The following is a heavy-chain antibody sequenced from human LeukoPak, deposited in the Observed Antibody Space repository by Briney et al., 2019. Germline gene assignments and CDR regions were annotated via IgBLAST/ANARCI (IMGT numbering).Heavy chain of an antibody. CDR3: AREEYYYDSSRNWFDP. CDR2: INPNSGGT. J-gene: IGHJ5*02. D-gene: IGHD3-22*01. V-gene: IGHV1-2*02. Sequence: KISCKGSGYSFTSYWIGWVRQAPGQVLEWMGWINPNSGGTNYAQKFQGRVTMTRDTSISTAYMELSRLRSDDTAVYYCAREEYYYDSSRNWFDPWGQGTLVTVSS. CDR1: GYSFTSYW.